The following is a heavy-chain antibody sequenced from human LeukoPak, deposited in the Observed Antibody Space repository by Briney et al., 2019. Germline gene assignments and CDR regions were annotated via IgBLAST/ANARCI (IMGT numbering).Heavy chain of an antibody. V-gene: IGHV4-61*02. CDR1: GGSISSGSYY. J-gene: IGHJ4*02. CDR3: AREGYYDSSSYDY. D-gene: IGHD3-22*01. Sequence: SQTLSLTCTVSGGSISSGSYYWSWIRQPAGKGLEWIGRIYTSGSTNYNPSLKSRVTISVDTSKNQFSLKLSSVTAADTAVYYCAREGYYDSSSYDYWGQGTLVTVSS. CDR2: IYTSGST.